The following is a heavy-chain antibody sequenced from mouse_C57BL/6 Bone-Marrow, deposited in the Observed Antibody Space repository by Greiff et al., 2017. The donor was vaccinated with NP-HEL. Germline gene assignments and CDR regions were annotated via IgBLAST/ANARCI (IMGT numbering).Heavy chain of an antibody. CDR1: GFTFSSYT. J-gene: IGHJ2*01. CDR2: ISGGGGNT. D-gene: IGHD1-1*01. CDR3: ARQEGYYGHYFDY. V-gene: IGHV5-9*01. Sequence: EVKLVESGGGLVKPGGSLKLSCAASGFTFSSYTMSWVRQTPEKRLAWVATISGGGGNTYYPDSVKGRFTISRDNAKNTLYLQMSSLRSEDTALYYCARQEGYYGHYFDYWGQGTTLTVSS.